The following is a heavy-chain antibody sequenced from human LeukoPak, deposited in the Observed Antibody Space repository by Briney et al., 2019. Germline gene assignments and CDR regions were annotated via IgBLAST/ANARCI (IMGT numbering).Heavy chain of an antibody. CDR3: ARDVVVPAALPSPFDY. V-gene: IGHV1-18*01. J-gene: IGHJ4*02. Sequence: GASVKVSCKASGYTFTSYGISWVRQAPGQGLEWMGWISAYNGNTNYAQKLQGRVTMTTDTSTSTAYMELRSLRSDDTAVYYCARDVVVPAALPSPFDYWGQGTLVTVSS. CDR1: GYTFTSYG. D-gene: IGHD2-2*02. CDR2: ISAYNGNT.